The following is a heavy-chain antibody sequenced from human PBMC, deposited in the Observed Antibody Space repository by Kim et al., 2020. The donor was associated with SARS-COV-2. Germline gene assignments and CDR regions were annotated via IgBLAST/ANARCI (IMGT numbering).Heavy chain of an antibody. D-gene: IGHD3-22*01. J-gene: IGHJ4*02. V-gene: IGHV4-31*02. Sequence: SLKSRVTISVDTSKNQYSLKLSSVTAADTAVYDCARGRAYYDSSGYYFDYWGQGTLVTVSS. CDR3: ARGRAYYDSSGYYFDY.